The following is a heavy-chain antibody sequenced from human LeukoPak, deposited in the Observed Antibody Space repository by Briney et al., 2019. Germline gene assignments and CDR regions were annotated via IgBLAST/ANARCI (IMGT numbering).Heavy chain of an antibody. J-gene: IGHJ4*02. Sequence: PGESLRLSCVDSEFTFSRDWMHWVRQAPGEGLVWVSRINIDGSTTNYADSVKGRFTISRDNAKNTLYLQMNSLRVEDTAVYYCARDLAGSRDKWGQGTLVTVSS. CDR3: ARDLAGSRDK. CDR1: EFTFSRDW. CDR2: INIDGSTT. D-gene: IGHD2-15*01. V-gene: IGHV3-74*01.